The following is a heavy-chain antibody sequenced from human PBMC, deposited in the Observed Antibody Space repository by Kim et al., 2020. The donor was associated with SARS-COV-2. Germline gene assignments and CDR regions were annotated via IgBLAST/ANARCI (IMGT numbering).Heavy chain of an antibody. CDR3: ANRSKYSSRYGPGMVDV. CDR1: GGSFSGYY. J-gene: IGHJ6*02. D-gene: IGHD6-13*01. Sequence: SETLSLTCAVYGGSFSGYYWSWIRQPPGKGLEWIGEINHSGSTNYNPSLKSRVTISVDTSKNQFSLKLSSVTAADTAVYYCANRSKYSSRYGPGMVDVWGQGTTVTVSS. V-gene: IGHV4-34*01. CDR2: INHSGST.